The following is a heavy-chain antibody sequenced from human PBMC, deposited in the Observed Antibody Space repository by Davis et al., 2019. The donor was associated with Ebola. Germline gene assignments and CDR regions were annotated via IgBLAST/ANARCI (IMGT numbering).Heavy chain of an antibody. CDR1: GYTFTSYY. J-gene: IGHJ4*02. CDR2: INPSGGST. CDR3: ARVRLNYYGSGRTIDY. D-gene: IGHD3-10*01. Sequence: ASVKVSCKASGYTFTSYYMHWVRQAPGQGLEWMGIINPSGGSTSYAQKFQGRVTMTRDTSTSTVYMELSSLRSDDTAVYYCARVRLNYYGSGRTIDYWGQGTLVTVSS. V-gene: IGHV1-46*01.